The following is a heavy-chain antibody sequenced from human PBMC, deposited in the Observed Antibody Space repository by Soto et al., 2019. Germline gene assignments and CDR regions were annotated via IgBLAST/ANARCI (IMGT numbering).Heavy chain of an antibody. J-gene: IGHJ4*02. CDR3: APSRQKRRGRFKNYYFDY. V-gene: IGHV2-5*01. D-gene: IGHD6-19*01. CDR1: GFSLSTSGVG. Sequence: SGPTLVNPTQTLTLTCTFSGFSLSTSGVGVGWIRQPPGKALEWLALIYWNDDKRYSPSLKSRLTITKDTSKNQVVLTMTNMDPVHTATYHCAPSRQKRRGRFKNYYFDYWGQGTLVTVS. CDR2: IYWNDDK.